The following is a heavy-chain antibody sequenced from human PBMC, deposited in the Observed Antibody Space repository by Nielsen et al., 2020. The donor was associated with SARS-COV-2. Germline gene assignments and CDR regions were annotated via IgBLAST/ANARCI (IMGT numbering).Heavy chain of an antibody. Sequence: GSLRLSCTVSGGSISSSSYYWGWIRQPPGKGLEWIGYIYYSGSTNYNPSLKSRVTISVDTSKNQFSLKLSSVTAADTAVYYCARVGGYSGYDFYYYYYGMDVWGQGTTGTVSS. D-gene: IGHD5-12*01. J-gene: IGHJ6*02. CDR2: IYYSGST. V-gene: IGHV4-61*05. CDR1: GGSISSSSYY. CDR3: ARVGGYSGYDFYYYYYGMDV.